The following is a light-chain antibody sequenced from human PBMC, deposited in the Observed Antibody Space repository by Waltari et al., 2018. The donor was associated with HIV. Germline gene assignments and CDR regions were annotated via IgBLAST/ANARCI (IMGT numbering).Light chain of an antibody. V-gene: IGKV4-1*01. CDR2: WAS. CDR1: QSLYNSNNKNS. Sequence: DIVMTQSPDSLDVSLGERATTNCRSSQSLYNSNNKNSLAWYQQKPGQPPKLLIYWASTRNSGVPDRCTGSGSGTDVTLSISSLQAEDVAVYYCQQHDVSPYTFGQGTKV. J-gene: IGKJ2*01. CDR3: QQHDVSPYT.